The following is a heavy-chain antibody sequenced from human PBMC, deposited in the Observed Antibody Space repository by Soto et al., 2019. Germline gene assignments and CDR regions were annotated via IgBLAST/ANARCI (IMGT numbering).Heavy chain of an antibody. CDR2: IWYDGSNK. Sequence: GGSLRLSCAASGFTFSSYGMHWVRQAPGKGLEWVAVIWYDGSNKYYADSVKSRFTISRDNSKNTLYLQMNSLKTEDTAVYYCTTDIWQPQYWGQGTLVTVSS. D-gene: IGHD6-13*01. V-gene: IGHV3-33*01. CDR3: TTDIWQPQY. CDR1: GFTFSSYG. J-gene: IGHJ4*02.